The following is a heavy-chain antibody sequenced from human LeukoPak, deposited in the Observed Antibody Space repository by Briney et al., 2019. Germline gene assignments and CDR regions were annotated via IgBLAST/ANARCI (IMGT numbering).Heavy chain of an antibody. CDR2: IYSNDNT. D-gene: IGHD3-10*01. CDR3: ARCYGGTGFLDS. V-gene: IGHV4-4*07. CDR1: GGSISGYY. J-gene: IGHJ4*02. Sequence: PSETLSLTCTVSGGSISGYYWSWIRQPAGRGLEWIGRIYSNDNTNYNPSLRGRLRMSVDASKNQLSLNLGSVTAADTAVYYCARCYGGTGFLDSWGQGTLVTVSS.